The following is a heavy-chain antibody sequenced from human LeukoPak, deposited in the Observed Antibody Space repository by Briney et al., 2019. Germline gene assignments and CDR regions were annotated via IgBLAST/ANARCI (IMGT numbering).Heavy chain of an antibody. Sequence: SETLSLTCTVSGGSISSGSYYWGWIRQPPGKGLEWIGSIYHSGSTYYNPSLKSRVTISVDTSKNQFSLKLSSVTAADTAVYYCARMRQMIVVVVRVEDAFDIWGQGTMVTVSS. D-gene: IGHD3-22*01. CDR3: ARMRQMIVVVVRVEDAFDI. CDR2: IYHSGST. J-gene: IGHJ3*02. V-gene: IGHV4-39*07. CDR1: GGSISSGSYY.